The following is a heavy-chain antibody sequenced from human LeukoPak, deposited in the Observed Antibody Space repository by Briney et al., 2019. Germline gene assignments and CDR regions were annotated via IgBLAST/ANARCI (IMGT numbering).Heavy chain of an antibody. J-gene: IGHJ4*02. CDR2: ISGSGGST. CDR3: ARVLYYYDSSGYYY. D-gene: IGHD3-22*01. CDR1: GFTFSSYA. Sequence: PGGSLRPSCAASGFTFSSYAMSRVRQAPGKGLEWVSVISGSGGSTYYADSVKGRFTISRDNSKNTLYLQMNSLRAEDTAVYYCARVLYYYDSSGYYYWGQGTLVTVSS. V-gene: IGHV3-23*01.